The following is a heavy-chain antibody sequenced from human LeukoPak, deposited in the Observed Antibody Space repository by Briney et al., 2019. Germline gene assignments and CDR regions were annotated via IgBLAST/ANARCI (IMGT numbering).Heavy chain of an antibody. CDR3: ARFLYSSSWYWFDP. V-gene: IGHV4-4*07. J-gene: IGHJ5*02. CDR2: IYTSGST. D-gene: IGHD6-13*01. CDR1: GGSISSYY. Sequence: SETLSLTCTVSGGSISSYYWSWIRQPAGKGLEWIGRIYTSGSTNYNPSLKSRVTMSVDTSKNQFSLKLSSVTAADTAVYYCARFLYSSSWYWFDPWGQGTLVTVS.